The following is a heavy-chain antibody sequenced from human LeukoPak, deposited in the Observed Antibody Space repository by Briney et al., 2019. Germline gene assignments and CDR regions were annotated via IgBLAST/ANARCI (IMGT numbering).Heavy chain of an antibody. J-gene: IGHJ4*02. Sequence: GGSLRLSCAASGFTFSSYAMSWVRQAPGKGLEWVSAISGSGSNTYYADSVKVRFTISRDNSKNTLYLQMNSLRAEDTAVYYCAKESGSYPVFDYWGQETLVTV. CDR3: AKESGSYPVFDY. CDR2: ISGSGSNT. V-gene: IGHV3-23*01. D-gene: IGHD1-26*01. CDR1: GFTFSSYA.